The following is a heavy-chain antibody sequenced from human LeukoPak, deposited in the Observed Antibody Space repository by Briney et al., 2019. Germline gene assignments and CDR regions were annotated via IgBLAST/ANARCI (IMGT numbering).Heavy chain of an antibody. V-gene: IGHV3-53*01. D-gene: IGHD1-26*01. Sequence: GGSLRLSCAASGFTVSSNYMSWVRQAPGKGLEWVSVIYSGGSTYYADSVKGRFTISRDNSKNTLYLQMNSLRAEDTDVYYCAREPSSARFGRIVGALYFDYWGQGTLVTVSS. CDR2: IYSGGST. CDR1: GFTVSSNY. CDR3: AREPSSARFGRIVGALYFDY. J-gene: IGHJ4*02.